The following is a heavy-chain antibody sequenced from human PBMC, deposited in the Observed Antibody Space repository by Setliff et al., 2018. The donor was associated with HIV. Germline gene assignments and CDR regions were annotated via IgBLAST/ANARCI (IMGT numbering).Heavy chain of an antibody. D-gene: IGHD3-3*01. CDR1: GYTFSSYD. V-gene: IGHV1-8*02. Sequence: ASVKVSCKASGYTFSSYDINWVRQATGQGLEWMGWMNPKSGHTGYAQKFQGRVTMTRNTPISTAYMELSSLRSEDTAVYYCAREGYNFCSGFHHWGQGTLVTVSS. CDR3: AREGYNFCSGFHH. J-gene: IGHJ4*02. CDR2: MNPKSGHT.